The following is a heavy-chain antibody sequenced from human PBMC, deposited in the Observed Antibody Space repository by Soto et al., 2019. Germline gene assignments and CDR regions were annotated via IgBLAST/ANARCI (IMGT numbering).Heavy chain of an antibody. CDR2: INPSGGST. Sequence: RASVKVSCKASGYTFTSYCMHWVRQAPGQGLEWMGIINPSGGSTSYAQKFQGRVTMTRDTSTSTVYMELSSLRSEDTAVYYCARGEDSSGYYRDYFDYWGQGTLVTVSS. V-gene: IGHV1-46*01. CDR1: GYTFTSYC. D-gene: IGHD3-22*01. CDR3: ARGEDSSGYYRDYFDY. J-gene: IGHJ4*02.